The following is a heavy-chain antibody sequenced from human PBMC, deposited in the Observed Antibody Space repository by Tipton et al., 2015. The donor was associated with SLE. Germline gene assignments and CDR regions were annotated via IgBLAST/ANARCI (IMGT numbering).Heavy chain of an antibody. D-gene: IGHD2-21*01. CDR1: GGSISSGSYY. CDR3: ARDIGGRGGDCYAFDI. J-gene: IGHJ3*02. CDR2: IYTSGST. Sequence: GLVKPSETLSLTCTVSGGSISSGSYYWSWIRQPAGKGLEWIGRIYTSGSTNYNPSLKSRVTISVDTSKNRFSLKLSSVTAADTAVYYCARDIGGRGGDCYAFDIWGQGTMVTVSS. V-gene: IGHV4-61*02.